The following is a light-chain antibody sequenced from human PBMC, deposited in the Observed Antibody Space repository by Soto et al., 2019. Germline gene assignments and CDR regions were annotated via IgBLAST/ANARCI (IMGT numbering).Light chain of an antibody. CDR3: QHRANWPLT. Sequence: EIVLTQSPGTLSLSPGETATLSCRASQSVDNYLAWYQQKPGQAPRLLMYDASNRATGVPARFSGSGSGTDFTLTISGLEPEDFAVYFCQHRANWPLTFGGGTKVEIK. J-gene: IGKJ4*01. CDR2: DAS. V-gene: IGKV3-11*01. CDR1: QSVDNY.